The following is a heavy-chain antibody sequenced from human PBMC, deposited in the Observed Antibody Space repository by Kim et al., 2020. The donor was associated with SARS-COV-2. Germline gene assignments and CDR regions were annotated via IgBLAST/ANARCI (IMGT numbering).Heavy chain of an antibody. CDR3: ARGRAGVVPSPILGIGPHYDYYAMDV. CDR1: GGSFRGYH. J-gene: IGHJ6*02. Sequence: SETLSLTCAVYGGSFRGYHWSWIRQPPGKGLEWIGEIKHSGSTNYNPSLKSRVTMSVDTSKSQFSLKLRSVTAADTAVYYCARGRAGVVPSPILGIGPHYDYYAMDVWGQGTTVTVSS. CDR2: IKHSGST. D-gene: IGHD2-2*02. V-gene: IGHV4-34*01.